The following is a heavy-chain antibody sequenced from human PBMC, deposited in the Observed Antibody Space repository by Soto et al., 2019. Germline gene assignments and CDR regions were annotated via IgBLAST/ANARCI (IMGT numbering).Heavy chain of an antibody. V-gene: IGHV3-30-3*01. CDR2: ISYDGSNK. Sequence: GGSLRLSCAASGFTFSSYAMHWVRQAPGKGLEWVAVISYDGSNKYYADSVKGRFTISRDNSKNTLYLQMNSLRAEDTAVYYCARDPLLAYYDFWSGYITSGMDVWGQGTTVTVSS. J-gene: IGHJ6*02. CDR3: ARDPLLAYYDFWSGYITSGMDV. D-gene: IGHD3-3*01. CDR1: GFTFSSYA.